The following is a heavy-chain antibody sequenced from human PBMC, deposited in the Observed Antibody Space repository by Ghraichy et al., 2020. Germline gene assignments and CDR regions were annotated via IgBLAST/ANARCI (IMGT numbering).Heavy chain of an antibody. CDR3: ARGRVTTVDY. V-gene: IGHV4-34*01. CDR1: GGSFSGYY. J-gene: IGHJ4*02. D-gene: IGHD4-17*01. Sequence: SQTLSLTCAVYGGSFSGYYWSWIRQPPGKGLEWIGEINHSGSTNYNPSLKSRVTISVDTSKNQFSLKLSSVTAADTAVYYCARGRVTTVDYWGQGTLVTVSS. CDR2: INHSGST.